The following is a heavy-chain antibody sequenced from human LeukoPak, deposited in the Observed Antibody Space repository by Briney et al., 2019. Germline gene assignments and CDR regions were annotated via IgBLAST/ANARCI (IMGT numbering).Heavy chain of an antibody. CDR2: IYSGGST. CDR1: GFTVSSNY. V-gene: IGHV3-66*01. D-gene: IGHD1-26*01. J-gene: IGHJ4*02. CDR3: AKVAEKIVGATRIDY. Sequence: GGSLRLSCAASGFTVSSNYMSWVRQAPGKRLEWVSVIYSGGSTYYADSVKGRFTISRDNSKNTLYLQMNSLRAEDTAVYYCAKVAEKIVGATRIDYWGQGTLVTVSS.